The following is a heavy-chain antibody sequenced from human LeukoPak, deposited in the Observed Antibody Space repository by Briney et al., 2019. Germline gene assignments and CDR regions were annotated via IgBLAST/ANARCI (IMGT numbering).Heavy chain of an antibody. V-gene: IGHV4-39*07. CDR2: IYYSGST. D-gene: IGHD3-16*02. Sequence: PSETLSLTCTVSGGSISSSSYYWGWIRQPPGKGLEWIGSIYYSGSTYYNPSLKSRVTISVDTSKNQFSLKLSSVTAADTAVYYCARRGIMITFGGVIVPNWFDPWGQGTLVTVSS. J-gene: IGHJ5*02. CDR3: ARRGIMITFGGVIVPNWFDP. CDR1: GGSISSSSYY.